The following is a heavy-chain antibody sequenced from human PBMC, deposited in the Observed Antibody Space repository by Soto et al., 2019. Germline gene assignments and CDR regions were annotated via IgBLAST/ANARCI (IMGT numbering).Heavy chain of an antibody. CDR2: ISGDSNYI. Sequence: GGSLRLSCAASGFSFSGYNMNWVRQAPGKGLEWVSSISGDSNYIYYADSVQGRFTISRDNAKNSVYLQMNSLRADDTAVYYCARVVYFDRSAYGLWGQGTMVTVSS. J-gene: IGHJ3*01. D-gene: IGHD3-22*01. CDR1: GFSFSGYN. V-gene: IGHV3-21*01. CDR3: ARVVYFDRSAYGL.